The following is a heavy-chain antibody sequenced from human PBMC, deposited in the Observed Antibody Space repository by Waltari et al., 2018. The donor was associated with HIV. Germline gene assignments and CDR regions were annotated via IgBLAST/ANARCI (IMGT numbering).Heavy chain of an antibody. J-gene: IGHJ4*02. CDR2: IYYRGTT. CDR3: ARGAYCSGGSCFFDH. Sequence: QLQLQESGPGLVKPSETLSLTCTVSSGSISSISYYWGWIRQPPGKGLEWIGTIYYRGTTYYNPSLKSRVSISVDTSKNQFSLKLSSVTAADTAVYYCARGAYCSGGSCFFDHWGQGTPVTVSS. V-gene: IGHV4-39*01. D-gene: IGHD2-15*01. CDR1: SGSISSISYY.